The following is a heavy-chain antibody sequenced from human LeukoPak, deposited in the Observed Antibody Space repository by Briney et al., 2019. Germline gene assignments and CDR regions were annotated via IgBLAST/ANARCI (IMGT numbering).Heavy chain of an antibody. V-gene: IGHV3-7*03. CDR3: ARSGGITGALFDY. CDR2: VSRDGSDM. J-gene: IGHJ4*02. D-gene: IGHD1-20*01. Sequence: PGGSLRLSCAASGFTVSSNYMTWVRQAPGKGLEWVAIVSRDGSDMIYLDSVKGRFTISRDNAKNSLYLQMNSLRAEDTAVYYCARSGGITGALFDYWGQGTLVTVSS. CDR1: GFTVSSNY.